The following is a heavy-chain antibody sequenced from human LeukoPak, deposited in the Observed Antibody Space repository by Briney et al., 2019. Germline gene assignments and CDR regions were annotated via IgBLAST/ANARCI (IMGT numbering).Heavy chain of an antibody. J-gene: IGHJ4*02. Sequence: KSSETLSLTCVVSGASISSSNWWNWVRQSPGKGLEWIGEIYQSGITTYSPSLKSRVTISLDKSKNQFSLRLTSVTAADTAVYYCVRRPLQGFDGSHFLFDSWGQGTLVTISS. D-gene: IGHD1-26*01. CDR1: GASISSSNW. CDR2: IYQSGIT. CDR3: VRRPLQGFDGSHFLFDS. V-gene: IGHV4-4*02.